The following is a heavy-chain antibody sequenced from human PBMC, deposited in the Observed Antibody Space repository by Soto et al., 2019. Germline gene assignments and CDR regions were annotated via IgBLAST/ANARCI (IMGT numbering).Heavy chain of an antibody. J-gene: IGHJ6*02. V-gene: IGHV3-33*01. CDR2: IWYDGSNK. CDR1: GFTFSSYG. D-gene: IGHD2-15*01. Sequence: GGSLRLSCAASGFTFSSYGMHWVRQAPGKGLEWVAVIWYDGSNKYYADSVKGRFTISRDNSKNTLYLQMNSLRAEDTAVYYCARVYCSGGSCYSDYYYGMDVWGQGTTVTVSS. CDR3: ARVYCSGGSCYSDYYYGMDV.